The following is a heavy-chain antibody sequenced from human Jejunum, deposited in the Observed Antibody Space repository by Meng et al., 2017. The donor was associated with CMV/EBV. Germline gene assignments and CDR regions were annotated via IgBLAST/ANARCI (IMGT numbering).Heavy chain of an antibody. D-gene: IGHD3-10*01. CDR3: ARVPTRSYYPLYYFDH. J-gene: IGHJ4*02. CDR2: IHPSSGGT. Sequence: QAQLVQSGAEVKKPGASVRVSCKASGYTFTSYGFNWVRQAPGQGLEWMGWIHPSSGGTTYAQKFQGRVTMTRDMSMSTDYMEMSSLRSDDTAVYYCARVPTRSYYPLYYFDHWGQGTLVTVSS. V-gene: IGHV1-2*02. CDR1: GYTFTSYG.